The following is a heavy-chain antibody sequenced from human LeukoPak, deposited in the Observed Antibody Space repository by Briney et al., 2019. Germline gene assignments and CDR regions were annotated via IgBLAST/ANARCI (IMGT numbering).Heavy chain of an antibody. CDR2: IGSSSTYI. CDR3: AKGRSHRIAAAGSFDY. J-gene: IGHJ4*02. Sequence: GGSLRLSCAASGFTFSDYSMNWVRQAPGKGLEWVSSIGSSSTYIYYADSVKGRFTISRDNAKNSLYLQMNSLRAEDTAVYYCAKGRSHRIAAAGSFDYWGQGTLVTVSS. V-gene: IGHV3-21*01. CDR1: GFTFSDYS. D-gene: IGHD6-13*01.